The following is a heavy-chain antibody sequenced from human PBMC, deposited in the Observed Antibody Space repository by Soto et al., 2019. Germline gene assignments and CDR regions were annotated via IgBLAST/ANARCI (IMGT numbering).Heavy chain of an antibody. CDR1: GGSISSYY. V-gene: IGHV4-59*08. CDR3: ARRHGTVAPRGDFDY. CDR2: IYYSGST. Sequence: SETLSLSCTVSGGSISSYYWSWIRQPPGKGLEWIGYIYYSGSTNYNPSLKSRVTISVDTSKNQFSLKLSSVTAADTAVYYCARRHGTVAPRGDFDYWGQGTLVTVS. D-gene: IGHD4-17*01. J-gene: IGHJ4*02.